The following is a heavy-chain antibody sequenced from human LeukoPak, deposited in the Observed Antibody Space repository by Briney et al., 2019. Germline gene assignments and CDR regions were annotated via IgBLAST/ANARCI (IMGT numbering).Heavy chain of an antibody. Sequence: SVKVSCKASVYTFTSYDINWVRHATGQRLERMGGIIPIFGTAHYAHKIQGRVTITADKSTSTHYIELSRLRAEDTPPFYSARGITMIVVDPGGAFDIWGQGKMVTVSS. CDR1: VYTFTSYD. V-gene: IGHV1-69*06. D-gene: IGHD3-22*01. CDR3: ARGITMIVVDPGGAFDI. CDR2: IIPIFGTA. J-gene: IGHJ3*02.